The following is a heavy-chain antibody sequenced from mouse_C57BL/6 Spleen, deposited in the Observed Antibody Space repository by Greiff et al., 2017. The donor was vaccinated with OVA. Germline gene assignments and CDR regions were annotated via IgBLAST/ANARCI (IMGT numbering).Heavy chain of an antibody. CDR3: ARGQKGGDYDPYWYFDV. J-gene: IGHJ1*03. V-gene: IGHV1-19*01. CDR2: INPYNGGT. CDR1: GYTFTDYY. Sequence: EVQLQQSGPVLVKPGASVKMSCKASGYTFTDYYMNWVKQSHGKSLEWIGVINPYNGGTSYNQKFKGKATLTVDKSSSTAYMELNSLTSEDSAVYYWARGQKGGDYDPYWYFDVWGTGTTVTVSS. D-gene: IGHD2-4*01.